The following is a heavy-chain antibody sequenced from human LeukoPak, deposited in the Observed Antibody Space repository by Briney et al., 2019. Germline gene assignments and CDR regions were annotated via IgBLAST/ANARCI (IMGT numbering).Heavy chain of an antibody. Sequence: ASVKVSCKASGGTFSSYTVSWVRQAPGQGLEWMGWISAYNGNTNYAQKLQGRVTMTTDTSTSTAYMELRSLRSDDTAVYYCARDLSAIAVAGDDAFDIWGQGTMVTVSS. CDR1: GGTFSSYT. CDR3: ARDLSAIAVAGDDAFDI. D-gene: IGHD6-19*01. CDR2: ISAYNGNT. V-gene: IGHV1-18*01. J-gene: IGHJ3*02.